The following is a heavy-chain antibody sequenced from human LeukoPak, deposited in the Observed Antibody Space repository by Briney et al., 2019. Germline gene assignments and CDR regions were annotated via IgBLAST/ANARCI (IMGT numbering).Heavy chain of an antibody. V-gene: IGHV4-38-2*02. CDR2: IYHSGST. CDR1: GYSISSGYY. CDR3: ARVGAYYDYVWGSYRFSHATDY. J-gene: IGHJ4*02. D-gene: IGHD3-16*02. Sequence: SETLSLTCTVSGYSISSGYYWGWIRQPPGKGLEWIGSIYHSGSTYYNPSLKSRVTISVDTSKNQFSLKLSSVTAADTAVYYCARVGAYYDYVWGSYRFSHATDYWGQGTLVTVSS.